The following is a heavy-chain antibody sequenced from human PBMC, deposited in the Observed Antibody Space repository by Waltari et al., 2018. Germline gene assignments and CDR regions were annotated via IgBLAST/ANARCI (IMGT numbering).Heavy chain of an antibody. CDR3: ASRSVTSNWYFDL. Sequence: QVQLQELGPGLVKPSETLSITCAVSGYSISSGYYWGWIRQPPGKGLEWIGSIYHSGSTYYNPSLKSRVTISVDTSKNQFSLKLSSVTAADTAVYYCASRSVTSNWYFDLWGRGTLVTVSS. CDR1: GYSISSGYY. J-gene: IGHJ2*01. V-gene: IGHV4-38-2*01. D-gene: IGHD4-4*01. CDR2: IYHSGST.